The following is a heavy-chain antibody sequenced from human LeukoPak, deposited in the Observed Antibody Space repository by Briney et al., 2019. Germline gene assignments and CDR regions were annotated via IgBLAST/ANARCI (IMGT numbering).Heavy chain of an antibody. CDR2: ISGSGGST. Sequence: GGSLRLSCAASGFTFSSYAMSWVRQAPGKGLEWFSAISGSGGSTYYADSVKGRFTISRDNSKNTLYLQMTSLRAEDTAVYYCARVPQAYCGGDCTRGNWFDPWGQGTLVTVSS. J-gene: IGHJ5*02. CDR3: ARVPQAYCGGDCTRGNWFDP. V-gene: IGHV3-23*01. CDR1: GFTFSSYA. D-gene: IGHD2-21*02.